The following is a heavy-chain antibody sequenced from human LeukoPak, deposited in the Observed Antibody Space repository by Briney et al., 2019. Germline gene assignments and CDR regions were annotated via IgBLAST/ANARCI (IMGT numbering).Heavy chain of an antibody. J-gene: IGHJ4*02. Sequence: PGGSLRLSCAASGFTFSSYSMNWVRQAPGKGLEWVSSISSSSSYIYYADSVKGRFTISRDNAKNSLYLQMNSLRAEDTAVYYCARDPTKRPRQQLVRYFDYWGQGTLVTVSS. V-gene: IGHV3-21*01. CDR3: ARDPTKRPRQQLVRYFDY. CDR2: ISSSSSYI. CDR1: GFTFSSYS. D-gene: IGHD6-13*01.